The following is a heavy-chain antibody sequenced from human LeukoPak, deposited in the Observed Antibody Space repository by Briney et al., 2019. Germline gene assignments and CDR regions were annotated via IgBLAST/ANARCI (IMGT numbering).Heavy chain of an antibody. CDR2: IYHSGST. D-gene: IGHD6-13*01. Sequence: SGTLSLTCAVSGGSISSSNWWSWVRQPPGKGLEWIGEIYHSGSTNYNPSLKSRVTISVDTSKNQFSLKLSSVTAADTAVYYCARRGGSSTAHSDYWGQGTLVTVSS. J-gene: IGHJ4*02. CDR1: GGSISSSNW. V-gene: IGHV4-4*02. CDR3: ARRGGSSTAHSDY.